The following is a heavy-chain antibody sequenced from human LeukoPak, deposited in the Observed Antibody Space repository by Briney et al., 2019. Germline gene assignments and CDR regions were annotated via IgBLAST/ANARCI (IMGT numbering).Heavy chain of an antibody. CDR3: AKVDSGIVATGSPYFDY. J-gene: IGHJ4*02. D-gene: IGHD6-13*01. CDR1: GFTFSSYS. CDR2: ISSSSSYI. Sequence: GGSLRLSCAASGFTFSSYSMTWVRQAPGKGLEWVSSISSSSSYIYYADSVKGRFTISRDNSKNTLYLQMNSLRAEDTAVYYCAKVDSGIVATGSPYFDYWGQGTLVTVSS. V-gene: IGHV3-21*04.